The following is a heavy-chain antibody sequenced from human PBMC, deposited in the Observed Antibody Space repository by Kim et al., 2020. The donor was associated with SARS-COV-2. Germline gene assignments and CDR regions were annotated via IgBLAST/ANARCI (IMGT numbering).Heavy chain of an antibody. V-gene: IGHV1-69*04. Sequence: SVKVSCKASGGTFSSYAISWVRQAPGQGLEWMGRIIPILGIANYAQKFQGRVTITADKSTSTAYMELSSLRSEDTAVYYCARHSLGYYYDSSGYSPLSYWGQGTLVTVSS. CDR3: ARHSLGYYYDSSGYSPLSY. CDR2: IIPILGIA. CDR1: GGTFSSYA. D-gene: IGHD3-22*01. J-gene: IGHJ4*02.